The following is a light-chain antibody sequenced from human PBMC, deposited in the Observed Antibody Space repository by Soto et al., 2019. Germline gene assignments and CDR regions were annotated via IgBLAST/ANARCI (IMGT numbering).Light chain of an antibody. J-gene: IGLJ7*01. Sequence: SYELTQPPSVSVAPGQTARITCGGNNNGSKSVHWYQQKPGQAPVLVVYDDSDRPSGSPERFSGSNSGNTATLTISRVEAGDEADYYCQVWDSSSDHLAVFGGGTQLTVL. CDR1: NNGSKS. V-gene: IGLV3-21*02. CDR2: DDS. CDR3: QVWDSSSDHLAV.